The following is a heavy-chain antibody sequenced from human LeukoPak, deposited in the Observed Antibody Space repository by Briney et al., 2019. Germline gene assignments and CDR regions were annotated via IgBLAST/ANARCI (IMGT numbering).Heavy chain of an antibody. J-gene: IGHJ4*02. V-gene: IGHV4-39*07. CDR3: ARSIVGAINPFDY. Sequence: PSETLSLTCTVSGGSISSSSYYWGWIRQPPGKGLEWIGSIYYSGSTYYNPSLKSRVTISLDTSKNQFSLKLSSVTAADTAVYYCARSIVGAINPFDYWGQGTLVTVSS. D-gene: IGHD1-26*01. CDR1: GGSISSSSYY. CDR2: IYYSGST.